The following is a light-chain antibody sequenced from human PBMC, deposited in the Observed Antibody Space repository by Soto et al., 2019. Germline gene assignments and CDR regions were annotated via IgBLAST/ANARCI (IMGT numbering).Light chain of an antibody. CDR1: QSLSSSY. CDR2: GAS. CDR3: QQYDTSPTT. J-gene: IGKJ3*01. V-gene: IGKV3-20*01. Sequence: EIVLTQSPGTLSLSPGERATLSCRASQSLSSSYLAWYQQKPGQAPRLLIYGASLRATGIPDRFSGSGSGTDFTLAISTLGPEDFAVYYCQQYDTSPTTFGPGTEVDIK.